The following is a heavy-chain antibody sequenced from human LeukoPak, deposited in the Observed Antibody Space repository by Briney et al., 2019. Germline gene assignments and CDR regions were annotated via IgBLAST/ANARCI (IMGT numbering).Heavy chain of an antibody. CDR2: ISAYNGNT. CDR3: ARDPPQDYYDSRGYYPDAFDI. Sequence: EPSVKVSCKASGYTFTSYGISWVRQAPGQGLEWMGWISAYNGNTNYAQKLQGRVTMTTDTSTSTAYMELRSLRSDDTAVYYCARDPPQDYYDSRGYYPDAFDIWGQGTMVTVSS. CDR1: GYTFTSYG. D-gene: IGHD3-22*01. J-gene: IGHJ3*02. V-gene: IGHV1-18*01.